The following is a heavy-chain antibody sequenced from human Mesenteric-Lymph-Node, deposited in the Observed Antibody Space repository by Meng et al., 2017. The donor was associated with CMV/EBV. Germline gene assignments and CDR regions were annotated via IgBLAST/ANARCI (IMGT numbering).Heavy chain of an antibody. D-gene: IGHD3-22*01. V-gene: IGHV3-21*01. Sequence: SGFTFSSYSMNWVRQAPGKGLEWVSSISSSSSYIYYADSVKGRLTISRDNAKNSLYLQMNSLRAEDTAVYYCARGPTSLYYDKTPEGPWGQGTLVTVSS. CDR3: ARGPTSLYYDKTPEGP. J-gene: IGHJ5*02. CDR2: ISSSSSYI. CDR1: GFTFSSYS.